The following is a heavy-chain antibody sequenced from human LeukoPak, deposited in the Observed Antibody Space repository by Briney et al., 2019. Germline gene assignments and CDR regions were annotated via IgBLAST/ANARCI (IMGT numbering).Heavy chain of an antibody. CDR3: ARARGGYDLDY. Sequence: LPGGSLRLSCAASGFTFSSYSMNWVRQAPGKGLEWVANIKQDGGEKYYVESVKGRFTISRDNVKNSLYLQMNSLRVEDTAVYYCARARGGYDLDYWGQGTLVTVSS. D-gene: IGHD5-12*01. CDR2: IKQDGGEK. V-gene: IGHV3-7*01. J-gene: IGHJ4*02. CDR1: GFTFSSYS.